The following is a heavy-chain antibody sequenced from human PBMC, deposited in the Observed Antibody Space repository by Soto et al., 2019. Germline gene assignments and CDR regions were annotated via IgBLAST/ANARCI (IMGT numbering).Heavy chain of an antibody. Sequence: SETLSLTCAVYGGSFSGYYWSWIRQPPGKGLEWIGEIDHSGSTNYNPSLKSRVTISVDTSKNQFSLKLSSVTAADTAVYYCARGLGSSVLYYYYGMDVWGQGTTVTVSS. D-gene: IGHD6-6*01. CDR1: GGSFSGYY. J-gene: IGHJ6*02. CDR3: ARGLGSSVLYYYYGMDV. CDR2: IDHSGST. V-gene: IGHV4-34*01.